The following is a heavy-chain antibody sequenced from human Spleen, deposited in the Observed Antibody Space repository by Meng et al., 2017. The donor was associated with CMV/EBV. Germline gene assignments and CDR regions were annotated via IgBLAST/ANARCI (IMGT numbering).Heavy chain of an antibody. D-gene: IGHD6-19*01. V-gene: IGHV3-30*03. Sequence: GGSLRLSCAASGFTFSHYAIHWVRQAPGKGLEWVAVISYDGSNIYYADSVKGRFTISRDNSRNTLYVQMHGLRAEDTAVYYCARYPTERLAVAGGYFDYWGQGSLVTVSS. CDR1: GFTFSHYA. CDR2: ISYDGSNI. J-gene: IGHJ4*02. CDR3: ARYPTERLAVAGGYFDY.